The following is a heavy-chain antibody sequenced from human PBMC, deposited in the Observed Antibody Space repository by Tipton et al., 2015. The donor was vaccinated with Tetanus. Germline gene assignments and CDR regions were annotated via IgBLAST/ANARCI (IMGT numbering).Heavy chain of an antibody. CDR1: GGSISSSSYY. V-gene: IGHV4-39*01. J-gene: IGHJ3*02. CDR3: ARHDYGDYGAFDI. CDR2: IYYSGST. Sequence: LRLSCTVSGGSISSSSYYWGWIRQPPGKGLEWIGSIYYSGSTYYNPSLKSRVTISVDTSKNRFSLKLSSVTAADTAVYYCARHDYGDYGAFDIWGQGTMVTVSS. D-gene: IGHD4-17*01.